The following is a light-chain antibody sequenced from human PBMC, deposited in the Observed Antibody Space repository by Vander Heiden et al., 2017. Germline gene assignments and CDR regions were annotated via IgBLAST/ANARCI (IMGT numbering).Light chain of an antibody. J-gene: IGKJ4*01. Sequence: EIVLTQSPGTLSLSPGERATLSCRASQSVSSSYLAWYQQKPGQAPRLLIYGASSRAIGIPDRFSDSGSGTDFTLAISRLELEDFAVYYGQHDGSSHLFGGGTKVEIK. CDR2: GAS. V-gene: IGKV3-20*01. CDR3: QHDGSSHL. CDR1: QSVSSSY.